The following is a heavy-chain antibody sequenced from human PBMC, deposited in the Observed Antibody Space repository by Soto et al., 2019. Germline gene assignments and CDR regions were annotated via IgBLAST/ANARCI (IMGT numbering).Heavy chain of an antibody. D-gene: IGHD6-19*01. V-gene: IGHV3-21*01. CDR2: ISSGSGYI. CDR1: GFTFSSYT. CDR3: ARLRYSSGEKWFDP. Sequence: PGGSLRLSCAASGFTFSSYTMNWVRQAPGKGLEWVSSISSGSGYIYYADSLKGRFTISRDNAKNSLYLQMNSLRAEDTAVYFCARLRYSSGEKWFDPWGQGTLVTVSS. J-gene: IGHJ5*02.